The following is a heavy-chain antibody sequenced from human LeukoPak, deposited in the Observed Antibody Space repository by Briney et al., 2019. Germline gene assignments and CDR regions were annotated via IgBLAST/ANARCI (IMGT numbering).Heavy chain of an antibody. CDR1: GFTFSSYW. CDR2: IKQDGSEK. V-gene: IGHV3-7*03. CDR3: ARHSKRAGVLGY. Sequence: GGSLRLSCAASGFTFSSYWVSWVRQAPGKGLEWVANIKQDGSEKYYVDSVKGRFTISRDNAKNSLYLQMNCLRAEDTAVYYCARHSKRAGVLGYWGQGTLVTVSS. D-gene: IGHD3-10*01. J-gene: IGHJ4*02.